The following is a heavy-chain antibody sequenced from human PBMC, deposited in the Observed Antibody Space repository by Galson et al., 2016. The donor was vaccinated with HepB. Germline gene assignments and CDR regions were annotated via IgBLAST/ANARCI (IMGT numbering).Heavy chain of an antibody. D-gene: IGHD2-2*01. Sequence: SETLSLTCAVSGGSVSTYYWSWIRLAPGKGLEWIGYIFNIGSTNYNPSLKSRASMSVDTSKNQFSLKMSPVTAADTAVYYLTRHRRGQPDHWGQGTLVTVSP. V-gene: IGHV4-59*08. CDR3: TRHRRGQPDH. CDR1: GGSVSTYY. CDR2: IFNIGST. J-gene: IGHJ4*02.